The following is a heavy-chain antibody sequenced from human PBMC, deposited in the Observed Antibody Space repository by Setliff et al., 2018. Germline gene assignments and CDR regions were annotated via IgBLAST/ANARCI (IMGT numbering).Heavy chain of an antibody. J-gene: IGHJ4*02. CDR1: GASITNINYY. CDR2: VYYSGIA. CDR3: ARGGTFRYFDY. Sequence: SETLSLTCTVSGASITNINYYWGLIRQPPGKGLEWIGYVYYSGIANYSPSLKSRLTISVDTSKNQFSLKLRSVTAADTAVYYCARGGTFRYFDYWGQGTPVTV. D-gene: IGHD2-15*01. V-gene: IGHV4-61*05.